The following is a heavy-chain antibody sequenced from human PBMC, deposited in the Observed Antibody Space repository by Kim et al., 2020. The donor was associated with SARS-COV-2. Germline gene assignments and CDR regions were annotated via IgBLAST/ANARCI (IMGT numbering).Heavy chain of an antibody. CDR2: ISSSSSYI. CDR3: ARDLRSSGWYLHYYYGMDG. D-gene: IGHD6-19*01. Sequence: GGSLRLSCAASGFTFSSYSMNWVRQAPGKGLEWVSSISSSSSYIYYADSVKGRFTISRDNAKNSLYLQMNSLRAEDTAVYYCARDLRSSGWYLHYYYGMDGWGQGTTVTVSS. V-gene: IGHV3-21*01. CDR1: GFTFSSYS. J-gene: IGHJ6*02.